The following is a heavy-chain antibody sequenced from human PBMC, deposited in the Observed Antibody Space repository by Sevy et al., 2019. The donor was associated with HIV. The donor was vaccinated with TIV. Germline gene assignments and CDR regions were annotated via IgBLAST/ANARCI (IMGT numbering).Heavy chain of an antibody. Sequence: ASVKVSCKASGYTFTSYDINWVRQATGQGLEWMGWMNPNSGNTGYAQKFQGRVTMTRNPSISTAYMELRSLGSEDTAMYYCARAGSGWYDHYFDPWGQGTRVTVSS. V-gene: IGHV1-8*01. CDR1: GYTFTSYD. CDR2: MNPNSGNT. CDR3: ARAGSGWYDHYFDP. D-gene: IGHD6-19*01. J-gene: IGHJ4*02.